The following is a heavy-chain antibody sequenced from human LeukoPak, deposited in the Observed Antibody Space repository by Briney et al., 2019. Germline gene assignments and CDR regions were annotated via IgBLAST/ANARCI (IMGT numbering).Heavy chain of an antibody. CDR3: AREYCSSTSCPIMDV. CDR2: IYSGGDT. CDR1: GFTVSSNY. J-gene: IGHJ6*04. Sequence: GSLRLSCAASGFTVSSNYMSWVRQAPGKGLEWVSVIYSGGDTYYAGSVKGRFTISRDNSKNTLYLQMNSLRAEDTAVYYCAREYCSSTSCPIMDVWGKGTTVTVSS. V-gene: IGHV3-53*01. D-gene: IGHD2-2*01.